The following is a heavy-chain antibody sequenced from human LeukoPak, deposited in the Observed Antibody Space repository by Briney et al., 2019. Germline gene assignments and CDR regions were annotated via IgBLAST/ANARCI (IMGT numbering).Heavy chain of an antibody. CDR1: GFNFDNFA. V-gene: IGHV3-30*04. D-gene: IGHD2-2*01. J-gene: IGHJ4*02. CDR3: AREFLPVVVPAAMPGDY. Sequence: PGKSLTLSCVVSGFNFDNFAMHWVRQPLGKGLEWVAVISHDARTKYYADSMKGRITISRDNSKNTLFLQMNSLRAEDTAVYYCAREFLPVVVPAAMPGDYWGQGTLVTVSS. CDR2: ISHDARTK.